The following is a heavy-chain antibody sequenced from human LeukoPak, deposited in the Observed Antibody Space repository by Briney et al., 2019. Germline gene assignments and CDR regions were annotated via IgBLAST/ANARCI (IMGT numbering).Heavy chain of an antibody. CDR2: IYHSGST. CDR1: GYSISSGYY. J-gene: IGHJ3*02. D-gene: IGHD6-13*01. Sequence: SETLSLTCAVSGYSISSGYYWGWIRQPPGKGPEWIGSIYHSGSTYYNPSLKSRVTISVDTSKNQFSLKLSSVTAADTAVYYCAIPRGIAAAGTGVDAFDIWGQGTMVTVSS. CDR3: AIPRGIAAAGTGVDAFDI. V-gene: IGHV4-38-2*01.